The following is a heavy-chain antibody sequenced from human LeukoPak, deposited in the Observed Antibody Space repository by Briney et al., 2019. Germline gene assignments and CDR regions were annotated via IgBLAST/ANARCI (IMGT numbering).Heavy chain of an antibody. CDR1: GFTVSSNY. Sequence: SGGSLRLSCAASGFTVSSNYMTWVRQAPGKGLEWVSVIYSGGSTYYADSVKGRFTISRDNSKNTLYLQMNSLRVEDTAVYYCARDFMYSISCAGCWGQGTLVTVSS. J-gene: IGHJ4*02. V-gene: IGHV3-53*01. D-gene: IGHD6-13*01. CDR2: IYSGGST. CDR3: ARDFMYSISCAGC.